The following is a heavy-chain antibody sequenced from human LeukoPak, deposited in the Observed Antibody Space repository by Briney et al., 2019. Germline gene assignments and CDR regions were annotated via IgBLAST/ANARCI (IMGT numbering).Heavy chain of an antibody. CDR3: AKVRLAGLYYFDY. Sequence: GGSLRLSCAASGFTFSNYAMSWVRQAPGKGLEWVSAISGSGGSTYYADSVKGRFTISRDNSKNTLYLQMNSLRAEDTAVYYCAKVRLAGLYYFDYWGQGTLVTVSS. D-gene: IGHD6-19*01. V-gene: IGHV3-23*01. CDR2: ISGSGGST. J-gene: IGHJ4*02. CDR1: GFTFSNYA.